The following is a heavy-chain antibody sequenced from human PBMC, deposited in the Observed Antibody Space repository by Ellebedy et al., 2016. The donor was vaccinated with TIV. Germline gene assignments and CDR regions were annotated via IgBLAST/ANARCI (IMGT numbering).Heavy chain of an antibody. CDR3: ARDAAGNGGKLDY. V-gene: IGHV3-7*03. J-gene: IGHJ4*02. CDR1: GFIFSNYW. D-gene: IGHD4-23*01. Sequence: GESLKISCAASGFIFSNYWMNWVRQAPGKGLEWVANINQDGSEKHYVDSVKGRFTISRDSSKNTLYLQMNSLRAEDTAVYYCARDAAGNGGKLDYWGQGALVTVSS. CDR2: INQDGSEK.